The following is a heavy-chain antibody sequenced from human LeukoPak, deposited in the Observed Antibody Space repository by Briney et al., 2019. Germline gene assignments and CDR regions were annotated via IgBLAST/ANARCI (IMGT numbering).Heavy chain of an antibody. J-gene: IGHJ3*02. CDR3: ARHRGSLDYYDSSGYTPNAFDI. CDR1: GGSISSSSYS. V-gene: IGHV4-39*01. Sequence: SETLSLTCTVSGGSISSSSYSWGWIRQPPGKGLEWIGSIYYSGSTYYNPSLKSRVTISVDTSKNQFSLKLSSVTAADTAVYYCARHRGSLDYYDSSGYTPNAFDIWGQGTMVTVSS. CDR2: IYYSGST. D-gene: IGHD3-22*01.